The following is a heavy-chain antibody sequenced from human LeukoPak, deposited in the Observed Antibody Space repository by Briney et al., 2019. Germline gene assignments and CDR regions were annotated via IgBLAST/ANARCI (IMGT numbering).Heavy chain of an antibody. CDR2: ISVYNGNT. CDR3: ARDREAAGQKLTDY. J-gene: IGHJ4*02. V-gene: IGHV1-18*01. Sequence: GASLKLSCKASGYTFTSYGITWVRQAPGQGLEWMGWISVYNGNTNYAQKLQGRVTMTTDTSTSTAYMELRSLRSDDTAIYYCARDREAAGQKLTDYWGQGTLVTVSS. CDR1: GYTFTSYG. D-gene: IGHD6-13*01.